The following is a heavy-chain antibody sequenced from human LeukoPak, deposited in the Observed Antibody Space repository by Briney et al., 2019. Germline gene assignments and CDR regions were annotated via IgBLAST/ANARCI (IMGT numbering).Heavy chain of an antibody. D-gene: IGHD2-2*01. CDR1: GFIFDDYG. CDR3: VRDDCSSSSCPFDF. J-gene: IGHJ4*02. Sequence: PGGSLRLSCVASGFIFDDYGMHWVRQAPGKGLEWVSSISSNGNYIHYADSVKGRFTISRDNAKTSVYLEMNSLRAEDTGLYFCVRDDCSSSSCPFDFWGQGVLLTVSS. CDR2: ISSNGNYI. V-gene: IGHV3-21*01.